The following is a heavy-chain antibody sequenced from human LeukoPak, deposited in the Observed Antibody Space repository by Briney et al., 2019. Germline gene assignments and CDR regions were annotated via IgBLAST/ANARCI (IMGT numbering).Heavy chain of an antibody. Sequence: ETLSLTCAVYGGSFSGYYWSWIRQPPGKGLEWVANIKQDGSEKYYVDSVKGRFTISRDNAKNSLYLQMNSLRAEDTAVYYCARSQLERLFWFDPWGQGTLVTVSS. D-gene: IGHD1-1*01. J-gene: IGHJ5*02. CDR2: IKQDGSEK. CDR3: ARSQLERLFWFDP. CDR1: GGSFSGYY. V-gene: IGHV3-7*01.